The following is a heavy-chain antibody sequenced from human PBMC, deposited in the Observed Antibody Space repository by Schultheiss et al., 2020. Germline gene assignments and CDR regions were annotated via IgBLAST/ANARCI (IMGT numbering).Heavy chain of an antibody. CDR2: IRGGDDGT. CDR1: GFTVRSYS. Sequence: GGSLRLSCAASGFTVRSYSLYWVRQAPGKGLEWVSGIRGGDDGTYYADSVKGRFTISRDNSNNTLHLQMNSLGAEDTGIYYCARARGGYMDVWGKGTTVTVSS. D-gene: IGHD3-10*01. J-gene: IGHJ6*03. CDR3: ARARGGYMDV. V-gene: IGHV3-23*01.